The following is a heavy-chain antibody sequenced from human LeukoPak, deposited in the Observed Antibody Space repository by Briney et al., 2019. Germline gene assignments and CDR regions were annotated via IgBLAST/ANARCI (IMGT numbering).Heavy chain of an antibody. Sequence: GGSLRLSCVASGFTINNNYMTWVRQAPEKGLVWVSRINTDGTSTSYADSVKGRFTISRDNAKNTLYLQMNSLRAEDTAMYYCARDYYGFWGQGTLVTVSS. CDR2: INTDGTST. V-gene: IGHV3-74*01. CDR3: ARDYYGF. D-gene: IGHD3-10*01. J-gene: IGHJ4*02. CDR1: GFTINNNY.